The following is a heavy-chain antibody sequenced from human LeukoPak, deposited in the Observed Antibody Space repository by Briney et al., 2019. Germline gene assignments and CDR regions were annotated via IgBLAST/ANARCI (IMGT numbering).Heavy chain of an antibody. CDR2: ISSNGGST. J-gene: IGHJ4*02. D-gene: IGHD5-12*01. V-gene: IGHV3-64D*06. CDR1: GFTFSSYA. Sequence: PGGSLRLSCSASGFTFSSYAMHWVRQAPGKGLEYVSAISSNGGSTYYADSVKGRFTISRDNSKNTLYLQMSSLRAEDTAVYYCVKSVRGYSGYDAFDHWGQGTLVTVSS. CDR3: VKSVRGYSGYDAFDH.